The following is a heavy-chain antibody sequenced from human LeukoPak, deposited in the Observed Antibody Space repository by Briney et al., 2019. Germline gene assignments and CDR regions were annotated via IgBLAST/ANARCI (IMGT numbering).Heavy chain of an antibody. V-gene: IGHV3-30*19. CDR3: ARDMGYYDILYYFDY. J-gene: IGHJ4*02. CDR1: GFTFRNNG. Sequence: GGSLRLSCQASGFTFRNNGMHWVRQAPGKGLEWVAVIWYDGSREFYADSVKGRFTISRDNSKNTLYLQMTSLRTEDTAVYYCARDMGYYDILYYFDYWGQGTLVTVSS. CDR2: IWYDGSRE. D-gene: IGHD3-9*01.